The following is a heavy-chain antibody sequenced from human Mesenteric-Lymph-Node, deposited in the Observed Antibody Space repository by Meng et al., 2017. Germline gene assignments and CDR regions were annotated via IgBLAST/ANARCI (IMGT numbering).Heavy chain of an antibody. Sequence: GGSLRLSCKASGYTFTSYGISWVRQAPGQGLEWMGWISAYNGNTDYAQKLQGRVTMTTDTSTSTAYMELSRLRSDDTAVYYCASAGGDSSGYYFPLFDYWGQGTLVTVSS. J-gene: IGHJ4*02. CDR3: ASAGGDSSGYYFPLFDY. CDR2: ISAYNGNT. V-gene: IGHV1-18*01. CDR1: GYTFTSYG. D-gene: IGHD3-22*01.